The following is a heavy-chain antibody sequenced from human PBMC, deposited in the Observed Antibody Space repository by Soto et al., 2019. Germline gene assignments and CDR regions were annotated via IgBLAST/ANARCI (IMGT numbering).Heavy chain of an antibody. Sequence: QVQLVQSGAEVKKPGASVKVSCKASGYTFTSYDINWVRQATGQGLEWMGWMNPNSGNTGYAQKFQGRVTMTRHTAISTAYRELSSLRSEDTAVYYCAGGGSGFFWSGYPYYYYGMDVWGQGTTVTVSS. J-gene: IGHJ6*02. D-gene: IGHD3-3*01. CDR3: AGGGSGFFWSGYPYYYYGMDV. V-gene: IGHV1-8*01. CDR2: MNPNSGNT. CDR1: GYTFTSYD.